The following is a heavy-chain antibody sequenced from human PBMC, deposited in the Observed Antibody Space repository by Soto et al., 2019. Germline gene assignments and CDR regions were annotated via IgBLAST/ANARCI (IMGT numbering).Heavy chain of an antibody. CDR2: ISYDGSNK. J-gene: IGHJ4*02. CDR1: GFTFSSYG. V-gene: IGHV3-30*18. D-gene: IGHD2-15*01. CDR3: AKMSSIVVVVAAMSFDY. Sequence: QVQLVESGGGVVQPGRSLRLSCAASGFTFSSYGMHWVRQAPGKGLEWVAVISYDGSNKYYADSVKGRFTISRDNSKNTLYLQMNSLRAEDTAVYYCAKMSSIVVVVAAMSFDYWGQGTLVTVSS.